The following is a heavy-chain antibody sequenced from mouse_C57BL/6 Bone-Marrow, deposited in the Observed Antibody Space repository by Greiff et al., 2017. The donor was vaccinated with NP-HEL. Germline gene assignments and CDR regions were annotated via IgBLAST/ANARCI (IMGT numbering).Heavy chain of an antibody. J-gene: IGHJ4*01. CDR3: ARWRLTGAMDY. Sequence: VQLQQPGAELVRPGSSVKLSCKASGYTFTSYWMDWVKQRPGQGLEWIGNIYPSDSETHYNQKFKDKATLTVDKASSTAYMQLSSLTSKDSAVYYCARWRLTGAMDYGGQGTSVTVSS. CDR2: IYPSDSET. D-gene: IGHD1-1*01. V-gene: IGHV1-61*01. CDR1: GYTFTSYW.